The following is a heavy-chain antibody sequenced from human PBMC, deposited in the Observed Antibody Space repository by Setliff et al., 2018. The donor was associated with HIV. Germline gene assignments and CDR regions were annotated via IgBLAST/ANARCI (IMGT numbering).Heavy chain of an antibody. D-gene: IGHD6-19*01. CDR1: GFTFSSYW. Sequence: GGSLRLSCAASGFTFSSYWMHWVRQVPGKGLVWVSRIHPDGSSTTYANSVKGRLTISRDNSKNTLYLQMNSLRAEDTAVYYCAKDSGNSGWYLDYWGQGILVTVSS. CDR3: AKDSGNSGWYLDY. CDR2: IHPDGSST. J-gene: IGHJ4*02. V-gene: IGHV3-74*03.